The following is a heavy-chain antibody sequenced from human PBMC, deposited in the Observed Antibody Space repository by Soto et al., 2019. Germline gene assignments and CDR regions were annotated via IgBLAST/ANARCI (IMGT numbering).Heavy chain of an antibody. CDR2: ISSSGSTI. Sequence: GGSLRLSCSASGFTFSDYYMSWIRQAPGKGLEWVSYISSSGSTIYYADSVKGRFTISRDNAKNSLYLQMNSLRAEDTAVYYCARETRYCSSTSCYKGKSLYYYYYGMDVWGQGTTVTVSS. V-gene: IGHV3-11*01. D-gene: IGHD2-2*02. J-gene: IGHJ6*02. CDR3: ARETRYCSSTSCYKGKSLYYYYYGMDV. CDR1: GFTFSDYY.